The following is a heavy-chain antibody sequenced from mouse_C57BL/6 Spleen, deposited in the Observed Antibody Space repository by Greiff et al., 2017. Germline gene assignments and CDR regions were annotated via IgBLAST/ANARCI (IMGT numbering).Heavy chain of an antibody. CDR3: ARSYYSKGGFDY. CDR1: GYAFSSSW. V-gene: IGHV1-82*01. D-gene: IGHD2-5*01. J-gene: IGHJ2*01. Sequence: VKLMESGPELVKPGASVKISCKASGYAFSSSWMNWVKQRPGKGLEWIGRIYPGDGDTNYNGKFKGKATLTADKSSSTAYMQLSSLTSEDSAVYFCARSYYSKGGFDYWGQGTTLTVSS. CDR2: IYPGDGDT.